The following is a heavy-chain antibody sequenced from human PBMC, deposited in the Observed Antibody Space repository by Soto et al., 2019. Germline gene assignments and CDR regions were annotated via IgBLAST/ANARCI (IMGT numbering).Heavy chain of an antibody. D-gene: IGHD5-12*01. V-gene: IGHV1-69*08. CDR1: RGTFTSYT. CDR2: IIPMLGIT. J-gene: IGHJ2*01. Sequence: QVQLVQSGAEVKKPGSSLKVSCKASRGTFTSYTINWVRQAPGQGLEWMGRIIPMLGITNYAQNFQGRVTITADKSKTTAYMELSSLRSEDTAMYYCARDRDGYYWYFDVWGRGTLVPVSS. CDR3: ARDRDGYYWYFDV.